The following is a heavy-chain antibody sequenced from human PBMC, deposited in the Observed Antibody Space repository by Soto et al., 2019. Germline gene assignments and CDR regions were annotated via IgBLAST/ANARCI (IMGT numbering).Heavy chain of an antibody. J-gene: IGHJ6*03. D-gene: IGHD3-3*01. CDR2: IKQDGSEK. CDR1: GFTFSSYW. V-gene: IGHV3-7*01. CDR3: ARAGYYDFWSGVSLRDYYYDMDV. Sequence: EVQLVESGGGLVQPGGSLRLSCAASGFTFSSYWMSWVRQAPGKGLEWVANIKQDGSEKYYVDSVKGRFTISRDNAKNSLYLQMNSLRAEDTAVYYCARAGYYDFWSGVSLRDYYYDMDVWGKGTTVTVSS.